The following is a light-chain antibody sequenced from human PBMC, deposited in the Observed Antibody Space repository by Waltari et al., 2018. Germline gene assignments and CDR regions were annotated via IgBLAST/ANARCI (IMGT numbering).Light chain of an antibody. CDR2: GAS. J-gene: IGKJ2*01. V-gene: IGKV1-39*01. CDR3: QQASSAIMYT. CDR1: QSIRTY. Sequence: DIQMTQSPSSLSASVGASVTITCRASQSIRTYLNWYQQKPGKAPKLLIYGASNLQSGVPSRFSGSGSGTDFTLTISSLQPEDFATYYCQQASSAIMYTFGQGTKLDIK.